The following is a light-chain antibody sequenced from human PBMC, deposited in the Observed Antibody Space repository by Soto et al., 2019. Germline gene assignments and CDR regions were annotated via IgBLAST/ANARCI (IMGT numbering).Light chain of an antibody. V-gene: IGKV3-15*01. CDR1: QSVGNN. CDR2: GAF. Sequence: EVVLTQSPATLSVSPGERATLSCRTSQSVGNNLAWYQQKPGQAPRLLMYGAFIRAPGLPVRFMGTGSGTEFTLTISGLQSEDVALYYCQQYDKWPYTFGQGTKLETK. J-gene: IGKJ2*01. CDR3: QQYDKWPYT.